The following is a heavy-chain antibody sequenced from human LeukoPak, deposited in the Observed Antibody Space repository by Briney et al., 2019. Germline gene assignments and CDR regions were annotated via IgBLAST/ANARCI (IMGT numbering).Heavy chain of an antibody. D-gene: IGHD3-10*01. CDR3: ARDRGSGPIDY. J-gene: IGHJ4*02. Sequence: SETLSLTCTVSGGSISSYYWSWIRQPPGKGLEWIGYIYYSGSANYNPSLKSRVTISVDTSKNQFSLKLSSVTAADTAVYYCARDRGSGPIDYWGQGTLVTVSS. CDR1: GGSISSYY. CDR2: IYYSGSA. V-gene: IGHV4-59*01.